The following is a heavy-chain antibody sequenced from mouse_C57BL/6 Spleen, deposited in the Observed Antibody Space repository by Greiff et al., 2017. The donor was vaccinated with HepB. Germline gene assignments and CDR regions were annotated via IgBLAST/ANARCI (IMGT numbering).Heavy chain of an antibody. CDR1: GYTFTDYY. CDR3: ARSGLYYGSSYDVYYFDY. CDR2: INPNNGGT. V-gene: IGHV1-26*01. Sequence: VQLQQSGPELVKPGASVKISCKASGYTFTDYYMNWVKQSHGKSLEWIGDINPNNGGTSYNQKFKGKATLTVDKSSSTAYMELRSLTSEDSAVYYCARSGLYYGSSYDVYYFDYWGQGTTLTVSS. D-gene: IGHD1-1*01. J-gene: IGHJ2*01.